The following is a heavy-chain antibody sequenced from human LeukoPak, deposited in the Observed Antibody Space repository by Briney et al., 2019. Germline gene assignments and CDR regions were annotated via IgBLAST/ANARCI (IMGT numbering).Heavy chain of an antibody. CDR1: GFTFSDYN. CDR3: ARDLLGYNYHYMDV. D-gene: IGHD3-22*01. J-gene: IGHJ6*03. V-gene: IGHV3-21*01. Sequence: GGSLRLSCAASGFTFSDYNMNWVRQAPGRGLDWVSSISSSSSYIYYADSVKGRFTISRDNAKNSLYLQMNSLRAEDTAVYYCARDLLGYNYHYMDVWGKGTTVTVSS. CDR2: ISSSSSYI.